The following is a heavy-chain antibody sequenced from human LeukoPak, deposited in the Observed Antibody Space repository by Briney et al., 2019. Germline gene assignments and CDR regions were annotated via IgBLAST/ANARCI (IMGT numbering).Heavy chain of an antibody. CDR1: GFTFSSYS. J-gene: IGHJ4*02. CDR2: ISGSGGST. Sequence: GGSLRLSCAASGFTFSSYSMNWVRQAPGKGLEWVSAISGSGGSTYCADSVRGRFTISRDNSKNMLYLQMNTLRAEDTAVYYCAKEGGHSYDYFDYWGQGTLVTVSS. V-gene: IGHV3-23*01. CDR3: AKEGGHSYDYFDY. D-gene: IGHD2-15*01.